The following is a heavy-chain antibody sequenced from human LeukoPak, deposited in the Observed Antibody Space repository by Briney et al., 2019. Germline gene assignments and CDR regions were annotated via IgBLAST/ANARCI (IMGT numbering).Heavy chain of an antibody. CDR3: ATSRGYCSSTSCRDDYYFDY. CDR1: GYTFTGYY. D-gene: IGHD2-2*01. J-gene: IGHJ4*02. Sequence: ASVKVSCKASGYTFTGYYMHWVRQAPGQGLEWMGWINPNSGGTNYAQKFQGRVTMTRDTSISTAYMELGRLRSDDTAVYYCATSRGYCSSTSCRDDYYFDYWGREPWSPSPQ. V-gene: IGHV1-2*02. CDR2: INPNSGGT.